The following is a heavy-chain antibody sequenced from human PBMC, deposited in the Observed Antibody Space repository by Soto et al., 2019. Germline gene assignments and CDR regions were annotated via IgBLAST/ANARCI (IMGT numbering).Heavy chain of an antibody. J-gene: IGHJ4*02. CDR2: ISGSGGST. V-gene: IGHV3-23*01. D-gene: IGHD4-17*01. Sequence: EVQLLESGGGLVQPGGSLRLSCAASGFTFSSYAMSWVRQAPGKGLEWVSAISGSGGSTYYADSVKGRFTISRDNSKNTLYLQTNSLRAEDTAVYYCAKGGLKVTTSLLFDYWGQGTLVTVSS. CDR3: AKGGLKVTTSLLFDY. CDR1: GFTFSSYA.